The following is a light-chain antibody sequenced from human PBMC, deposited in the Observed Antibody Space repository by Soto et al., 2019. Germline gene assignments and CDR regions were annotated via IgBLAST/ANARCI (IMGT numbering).Light chain of an antibody. Sequence: DIQMTQSPSTLSASVGDRVTITCRASQSISSWLAWYQQKPGKAPKLLIYKACSLESGVPSRFSGSGSGTEFPLTISSLQPDDFATYYCHQDNSYWTFGQGTKVEIK. J-gene: IGKJ1*01. CDR3: HQDNSYWT. V-gene: IGKV1-5*03. CDR2: KAC. CDR1: QSISSW.